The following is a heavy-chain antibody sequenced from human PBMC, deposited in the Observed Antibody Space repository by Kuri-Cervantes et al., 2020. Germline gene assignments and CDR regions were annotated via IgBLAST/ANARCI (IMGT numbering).Heavy chain of an antibody. V-gene: IGHV4-61*01. D-gene: IGHD6-19*01. J-gene: IGHJ4*01. CDR1: GGSVSSGSYY. CDR3: VRHSTGWYHFDH. Sequence: GSLRLSCTVSGGSVSSGSYYWSWIRQPPGKGLEWIGYIYYSGSTNYNPSLKSRVTISADSSTNEFSLKLNSVTAADTAVYYCVRHSTGWYHFDHWGHGTLVTVSS. CDR2: IYYSGST.